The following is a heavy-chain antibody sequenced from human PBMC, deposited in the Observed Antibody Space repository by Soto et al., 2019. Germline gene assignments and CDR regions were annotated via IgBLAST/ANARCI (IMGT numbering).Heavy chain of an antibody. Sequence: GGSLRLSCAASGFTVSNNYMTWVRQAPGGGLDWVSIIFSAGSTYYADSVRGRFTISRDNSKNTLYLQMNSLRAEDSAIYYCARGAGGNSWRSPTFDSWGQGALVTVSS. D-gene: IGHD5-18*01. CDR2: IFSAGST. CDR1: GFTVSNNY. V-gene: IGHV3-66*01. CDR3: ARGAGGNSWRSPTFDS. J-gene: IGHJ4*02.